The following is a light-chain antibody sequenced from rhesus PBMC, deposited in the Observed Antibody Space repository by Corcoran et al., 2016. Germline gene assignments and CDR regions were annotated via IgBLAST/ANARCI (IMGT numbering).Light chain of an antibody. V-gene: IGKV3-10*01. CDR3: YQHSSGYS. J-gene: IGKJ2*01. CDR1: QSVSSY. CDR2: GAS. Sequence: QVILTQSPATLSLSPGERATLSCRASQSVSSYLAWYQQKPGQAPRLLIYGASSRATVIPDRFRCSGSGTDFPLTISSLEPEDVGVYHCYQHSSGYSFGQGTKVEIK.